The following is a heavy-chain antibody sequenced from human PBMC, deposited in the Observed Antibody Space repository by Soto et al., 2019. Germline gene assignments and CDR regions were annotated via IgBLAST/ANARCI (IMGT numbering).Heavy chain of an antibody. V-gene: IGHV1-46*01. CDR2: INPSGGST. D-gene: IGHD3-3*01. J-gene: IGHJ5*02. Sequence: GASVKVSCKASGYTFTSYYMHWVRQAPGQGLEWMGIINPSGGSTSYAQKFQGRVTMSVDTSKNQFSLRLSSVTAADTAIYYCATRITVFGLLIPPFDPWGQGTQVTAPQ. CDR1: GYTFTSYY. CDR3: ATRITVFGLLIPPFDP.